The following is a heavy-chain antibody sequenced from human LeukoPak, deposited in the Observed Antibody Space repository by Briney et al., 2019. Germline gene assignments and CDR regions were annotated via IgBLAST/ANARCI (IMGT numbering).Heavy chain of an antibody. CDR2: IYYSGST. D-gene: IGHD6-19*01. V-gene: IGHV4-61*01. CDR3: ARSISSRIAVAGTYFDY. Sequence: PSETLSLTCAVSGGSISSNNWWSWIRQPPGKGLEWIGYIYYSGSTNYNPSLKSRVTISVDTSKNQFSLKLSSVTAADTAVYYCARSISSRIAVAGTYFDYWGQGTLVTVSS. J-gene: IGHJ4*02. CDR1: GGSISSNNW.